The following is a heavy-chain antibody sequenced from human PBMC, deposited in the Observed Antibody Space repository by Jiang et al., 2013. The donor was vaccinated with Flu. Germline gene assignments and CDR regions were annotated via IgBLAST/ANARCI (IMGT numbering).Heavy chain of an antibody. J-gene: IGHJ4*02. CDR3: AISLGGNYYFDY. CDR1: GYTFINYG. D-gene: IGHD7-27*01. Sequence: GAEVKKPGASVKVSCKASGYTFINYGITWVRQAPGQGLEWMGWISAYNGNTNYAQKLQGRFTMTTDTSTSTAYMELRSLRSDDTAVYYCAISLGGNYYFDYWGQGALVTVSS. V-gene: IGHV1-18*01. CDR2: ISAYNGNT.